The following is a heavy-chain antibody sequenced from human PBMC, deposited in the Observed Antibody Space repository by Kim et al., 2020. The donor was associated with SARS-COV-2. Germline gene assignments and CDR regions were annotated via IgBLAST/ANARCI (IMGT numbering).Heavy chain of an antibody. Sequence: RFTISRDNAKNSLYLQMNSLRAEDTAVYYCARGEYSSSPYYYYYYYGMDVWGQGTTVTVSS. D-gene: IGHD6-6*01. J-gene: IGHJ6*02. V-gene: IGHV3-11*06. CDR3: ARGEYSSSPYYYYYYYGMDV.